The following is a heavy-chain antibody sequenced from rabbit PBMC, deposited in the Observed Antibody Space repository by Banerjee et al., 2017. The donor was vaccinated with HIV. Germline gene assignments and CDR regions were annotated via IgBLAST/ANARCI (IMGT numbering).Heavy chain of an antibody. CDR3: ARDSYDDYGDVDL. J-gene: IGHJ4*01. CDR2: IYVGGSDNT. D-gene: IGHD2-1*01. Sequence: QEQLEESGGDLVKPEGSLTLTCTASGFSFNNKYVMCWVRQAPGKGLEWIACIYVGGSDNTWYASWAKGRFTISKTSSTTVTLQMTSLTAADTATYFCARDSYDDYGDVDLWGQGTLVTVS. V-gene: IGHV1S45*01. CDR1: GFSFNNKYV.